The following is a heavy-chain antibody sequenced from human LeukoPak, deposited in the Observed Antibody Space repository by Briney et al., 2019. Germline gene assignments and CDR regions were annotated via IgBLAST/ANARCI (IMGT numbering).Heavy chain of an antibody. CDR3: ARVYDVLTGGFDH. CDR2: ISSSMISI. D-gene: IGHD3-9*01. CDR1: GFTFSSYS. J-gene: IGHJ4*02. V-gene: IGHV3-21*01. Sequence: GGSLRLSCAASGFTFSSYSMNWVRQAPGKGLEWVSFISSSMISIHYADSVQGRFTISRDNARNILYLQMNSLRAEDTAVYYCARVYDVLTGGFDHWGQGALVTVSS.